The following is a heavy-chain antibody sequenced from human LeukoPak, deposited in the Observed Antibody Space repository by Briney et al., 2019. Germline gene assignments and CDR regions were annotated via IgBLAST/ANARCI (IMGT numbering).Heavy chain of an antibody. Sequence: PGGSLRLSCAASGLIISDYYISWIRQAPGKGLEWVSNISEGGTTIYSDSVKGRFTISRDNAKNSVYLQMNSLRVEDTAVYYCARGPRILAAGSYYFDYWGQGSLVTVSS. J-gene: IGHJ4*02. CDR3: ARGPRILAAGSYYFDY. CDR1: GLIISDYY. D-gene: IGHD6-13*01. V-gene: IGHV3-11*01. CDR2: ISEGGTTI.